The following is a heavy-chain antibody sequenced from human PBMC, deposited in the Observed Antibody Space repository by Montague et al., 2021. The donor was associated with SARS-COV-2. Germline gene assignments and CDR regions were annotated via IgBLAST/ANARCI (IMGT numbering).Heavy chain of an antibody. V-gene: IGHV4-59*13. CDR2: MYNSGSS. Sequence: SETLSLTCTVSGGSISSYYWSWIRQPPGRGLEWIGYMYNSGSSNYNPSLKSRVTISVDTSKNQFSLKLSSVTAADTAVYYCARGFDYWGQGTLVTVSS. CDR1: GGSISSYY. CDR3: ARGFDY. J-gene: IGHJ4*02.